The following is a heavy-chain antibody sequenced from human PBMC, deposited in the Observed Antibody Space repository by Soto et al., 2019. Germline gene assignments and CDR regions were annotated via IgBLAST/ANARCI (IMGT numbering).Heavy chain of an antibody. CDR3: ARGMTPPGAPAWYYFDS. D-gene: IGHD2-8*02. CDR1: GASITGSYF. Sequence: SETLSLTCTVSGASITGSYFWSWIRQPAGKGLEWIGRFSLSGTTNYNPSLRSRVTMSADVSKNQFSLRLTSVTAADTALYYCARGMTPPGAPAWYYFDSWGQGTLVTVSS. J-gene: IGHJ4*02. CDR2: FSLSGTT. V-gene: IGHV4-4*07.